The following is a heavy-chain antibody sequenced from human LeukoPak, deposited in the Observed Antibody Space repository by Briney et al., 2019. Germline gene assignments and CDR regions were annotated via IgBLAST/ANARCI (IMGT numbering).Heavy chain of an antibody. CDR3: ARDRGIVATTYYFDY. J-gene: IGHJ4*02. Sequence: GGSLRLSCAASGFTFSSYSMKWVRLAPGRGLEWVSSISSSSSYIYYADSVKGRFTISRDNAKNSLYLQMNSLRAEDTAVYYCARDRGIVATTYYFDYWGQGTLVTVSS. CDR1: GFTFSSYS. D-gene: IGHD5-12*01. V-gene: IGHV3-21*01. CDR2: ISSSSSYI.